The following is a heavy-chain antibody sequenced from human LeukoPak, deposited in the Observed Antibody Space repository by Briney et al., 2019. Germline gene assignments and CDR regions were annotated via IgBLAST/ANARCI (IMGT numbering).Heavy chain of an antibody. J-gene: IGHJ4*02. CDR2: INSDGSST. Sequence: GGSLRLSCAASGFIFSSYWMHWVRQAPGKGLVWVSRINSDGSSTDYADSVKGRFTISRDNAKNTLYLRMNSLRAEDTAVYYCARVPNVFEYWGQGTLVTVSS. V-gene: IGHV3-74*01. CDR1: GFIFSSYW. CDR3: ARVPNVFEY. D-gene: IGHD1-1*01.